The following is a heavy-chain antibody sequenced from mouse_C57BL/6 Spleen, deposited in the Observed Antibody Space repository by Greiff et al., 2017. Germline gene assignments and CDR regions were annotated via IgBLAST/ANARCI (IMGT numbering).Heavy chain of an antibody. CDR2: IDPEDGET. D-gene: IGHD2-5*01. V-gene: IGHV14-2*01. CDR1: GFNIKDYY. J-gene: IGHJ4*01. Sequence: EVKLQESGAELVKPGASVKLSCTASGFNIKDYYMHWVKQRTEQGLEWIGRIDPEDGETKYAPKFQGKATITADTSSNTAYLQLSSLTSEDTAVYYCASAYYSNLYAMDYWGQGTSVTVSS. CDR3: ASAYYSNLYAMDY.